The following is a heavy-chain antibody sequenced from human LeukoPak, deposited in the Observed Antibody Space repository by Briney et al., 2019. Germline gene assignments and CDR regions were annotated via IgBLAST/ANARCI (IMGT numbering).Heavy chain of an antibody. CDR3: LARDNTGRTTPFDY. D-gene: IGHD2-8*02. J-gene: IGHJ4*02. CDR1: GFTFSATA. CDR2: IRSKPKNYAT. Sequence: GGSLKLSCAASGFTFSATAMHWFRQASGKGLEWVGRIRSKPKNYATPYGASVKGRVTISRDDSNNTAYLHINSLKTEDTAVYYCLARDNTGRTTPFDYWGQGTLVTVSS. V-gene: IGHV3-73*01.